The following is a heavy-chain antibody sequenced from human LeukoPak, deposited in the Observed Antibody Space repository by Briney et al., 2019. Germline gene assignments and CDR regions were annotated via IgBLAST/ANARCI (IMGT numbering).Heavy chain of an antibody. V-gene: IGHV3-74*01. J-gene: IGHJ4*02. D-gene: IGHD2-15*01. CDR2: INSDGSSR. Sequence: CXASGFTFSSYWMHWVRQAPGKGLVWVSRINSDGSSRNYADSVKGRFTISRDNAKNTLYLQMNSLRAEDTAVYYCATSTYCSGGSCYSRTFQYWGQGTLVTVSS. CDR1: GFTFSSYW. CDR3: ATSTYCSGGSCYSRTFQY.